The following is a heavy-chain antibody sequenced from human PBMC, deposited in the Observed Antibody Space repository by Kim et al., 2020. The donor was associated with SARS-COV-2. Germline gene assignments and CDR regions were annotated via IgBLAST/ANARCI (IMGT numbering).Heavy chain of an antibody. Sequence: GGSLRLSCAASGFTFSSYSMNWVRQAPGKGLEWVSYISSSSSTIYYADSGKGRFTISRDNAKNSLYLQMNSLRAEDTAVYYCARVQSRSDVYYYYGMDVWGQGTTVTVSS. CDR3: ARVQSRSDVYYYYGMDV. V-gene: IGHV3-48*04. J-gene: IGHJ6*02. CDR1: GFTFSSYS. CDR2: ISSSSSTI.